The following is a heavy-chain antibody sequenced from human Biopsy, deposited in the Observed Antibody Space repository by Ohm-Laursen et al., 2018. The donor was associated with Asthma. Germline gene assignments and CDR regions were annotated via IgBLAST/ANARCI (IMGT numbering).Heavy chain of an antibody. Sequence: SETLSLTCTVSGVSISSDYWSWIRRPPGKGMEWIGSMYHSGSPYYHPSLKSRATISVDTSKNQLSLKMSSVTAADTAVYFCVRHQYSSSWSTFDYWGQGALVTVSS. V-gene: IGHV4-38-2*02. CDR3: VRHQYSSSWSTFDY. CDR2: MYHSGSP. CDR1: GVSISSDY. D-gene: IGHD3-22*01. J-gene: IGHJ4*02.